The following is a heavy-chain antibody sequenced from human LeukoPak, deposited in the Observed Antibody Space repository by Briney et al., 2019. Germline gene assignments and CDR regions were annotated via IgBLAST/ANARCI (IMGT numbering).Heavy chain of an antibody. Sequence: GGSLRLSCAATGFTFSSYNMNWVRQAPGKGLEWVPFISSSSSTIYYADSVKGRFTISRDNAKNSLYLQMNSLRAEDTAVYYCAREEVVRDSGSYYRYYYYMDVWGKGTTVTVSS. J-gene: IGHJ6*03. CDR2: ISSSSSTI. D-gene: IGHD1-26*01. CDR3: AREEVVRDSGSYYRYYYYMDV. V-gene: IGHV3-48*01. CDR1: GFTFSSYN.